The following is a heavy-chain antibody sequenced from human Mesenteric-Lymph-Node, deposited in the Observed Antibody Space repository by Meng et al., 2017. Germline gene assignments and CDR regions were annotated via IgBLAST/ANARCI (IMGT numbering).Heavy chain of an antibody. CDR1: GYIFTSYW. Sequence: GESLKISCKASGYIFTSYWIGWVRQTPGEGREWMGIIYPGDSDTRYSPSFQGQVIISADDSISTAYLQWSSLKASDTAMYYCARHSPDYYDSSGYYGFQHWGQGTLVTVSS. D-gene: IGHD3-22*01. J-gene: IGHJ1*01. CDR2: IYPGDSDT. CDR3: ARHSPDYYDSSGYYGFQH. V-gene: IGHV5-51*01.